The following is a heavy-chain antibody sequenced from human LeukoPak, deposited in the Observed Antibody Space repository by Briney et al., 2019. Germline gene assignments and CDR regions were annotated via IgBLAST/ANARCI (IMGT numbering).Heavy chain of an antibody. J-gene: IGHJ4*02. CDR2: MNPNSGNT. CDR1: GCTFTSYD. Sequence: ASVKVSCKASGCTFTSYDINWVRQATGQRLEWMGWMNPNSGNTGYAQKFQGRVTMTRNTSISTAYMELSSLRSEDTAVYYCARLTLDFWSGYAAGSFDYWGQGTLVTVSS. V-gene: IGHV1-8*01. D-gene: IGHD3-3*01. CDR3: ARLTLDFWSGYAAGSFDY.